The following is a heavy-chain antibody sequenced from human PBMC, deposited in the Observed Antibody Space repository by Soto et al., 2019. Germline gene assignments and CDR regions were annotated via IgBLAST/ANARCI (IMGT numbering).Heavy chain of an antibody. Sequence: SETLSLTCSVSRGSINNYYWTLIRQPPGKGLEWIGYVSYSGRTNYNPSLKSRVNMFVDKSKNQFSLNLTSVTAAGTAVYYCARLPYTVVTAIDVWGQWTMVTVSS. D-gene: IGHD4-17*01. CDR3: ARLPYTVVTAIDV. J-gene: IGHJ3*01. CDR1: RGSINNYY. V-gene: IGHV4-59*03. CDR2: VSYSGRT.